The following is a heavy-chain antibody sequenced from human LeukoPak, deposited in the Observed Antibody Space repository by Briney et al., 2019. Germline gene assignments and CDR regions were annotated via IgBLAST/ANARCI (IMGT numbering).Heavy chain of an antibody. D-gene: IGHD3-16*02. CDR1: GGSISSYY. V-gene: IGHV4-59*08. CDR3: ARLALIGLDY. Sequence: PSETLSLTCTGSGGSISSYYWSWIRQPPGKGLEWIGYIYYSGSTNYNPSLKSRVTISVDTSKNQFSLKLSSVTAADTAVYYCARLALIGLDYWGQGTLVTVSS. CDR2: IYYSGST. J-gene: IGHJ4*02.